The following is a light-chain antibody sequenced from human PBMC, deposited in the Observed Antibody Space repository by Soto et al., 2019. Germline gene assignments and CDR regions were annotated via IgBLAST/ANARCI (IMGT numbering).Light chain of an antibody. V-gene: IGKV1-39*01. Sequence: DIQMTQSPSSLSASVGDRVTITCRASQSISSYLNWYQQKPRKAPKLLIYAASRLQRGVPSRFRGTGSGTDFTLTISSLQPEDFATYYCQQSYSTPLWTFGQGTKVEIK. CDR3: QQSYSTPLWT. CDR1: QSISSY. J-gene: IGKJ1*01. CDR2: AAS.